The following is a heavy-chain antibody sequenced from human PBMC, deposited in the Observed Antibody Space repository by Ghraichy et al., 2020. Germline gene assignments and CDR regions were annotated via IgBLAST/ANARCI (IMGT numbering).Heavy chain of an antibody. CDR1: GFTFSDYY. J-gene: IGHJ4*02. D-gene: IGHD6-13*01. CDR2: ISSSSSYT. V-gene: IGHV3-11*06. CDR3: ARKAAAAGLDSFDY. Sequence: LSLTCAASGFTFSDYYMSWIRQAPGKGLEWVSYISSSSSYTNYADSVKGRFTISRDNAKNSLYLQMNSLRAEDTAVYYCARKAAAAGLDSFDYWGQGTLVTVSS.